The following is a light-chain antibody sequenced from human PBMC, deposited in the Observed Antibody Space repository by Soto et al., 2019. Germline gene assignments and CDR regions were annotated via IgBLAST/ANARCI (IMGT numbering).Light chain of an antibody. CDR1: SGHSTYA. CDR3: QTWGTGIHVV. V-gene: IGLV4-69*01. Sequence: QLVLTQSPSASASLGASVNLTCTLSSGHSTYAIAWHQQQPEKGPQYLMKLNSDGSHNKGDGIPDRFSGSSSGAERYLTISSLQSEDETDYYCQTWGTGIHVVFGGGTKLTVL. CDR2: LNSDGSH. J-gene: IGLJ2*01.